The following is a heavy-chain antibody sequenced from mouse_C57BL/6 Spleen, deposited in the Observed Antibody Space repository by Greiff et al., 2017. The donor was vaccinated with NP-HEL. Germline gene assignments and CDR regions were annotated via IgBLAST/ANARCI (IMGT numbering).Heavy chain of an antibody. CDR1: GYTFTSYW. Sequence: QVQLQQSGAELVKPGASVKLSCKASGYTFTSYWMHWVKQRPGQGLEWIGMIHPNSGSTNYNEKFKSKATLTVDKSSSTAYMQLSSLTSEDSAVYYCARGSIYYDPYYYAMDYWGQGTSVTVSS. D-gene: IGHD2-4*01. CDR3: ARGSIYYDPYYYAMDY. J-gene: IGHJ4*01. CDR2: IHPNSGST. V-gene: IGHV1-64*01.